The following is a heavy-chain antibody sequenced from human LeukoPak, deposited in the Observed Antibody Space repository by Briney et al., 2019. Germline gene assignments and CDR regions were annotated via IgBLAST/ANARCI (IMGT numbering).Heavy chain of an antibody. CDR2: ISGSGSYR. CDR3: AREPDMDV. J-gene: IGHJ6*03. V-gene: IGHV3-21*01. CDR1: GFTFSSYI. Sequence: GGSLRLSCAASGFTFSSYIMNWVRQAPGKGLEWVSSISGSGSYRYYADSVQGRFTISRDNAKNSLYLQMNSLRAEDTAVYFCAREPDMDVWGKGTTVSISS.